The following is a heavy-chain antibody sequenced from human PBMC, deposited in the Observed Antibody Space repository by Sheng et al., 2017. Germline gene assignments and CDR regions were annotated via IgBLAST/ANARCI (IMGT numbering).Heavy chain of an antibody. CDR1: GFTFNNYW. D-gene: IGHD6-19*01. J-gene: IGHJ3*02. CDR3: ARGHASGNQYDAFDM. Sequence: EVQLVESGGGLVQPGGSLRLSCEVSGFTFNNYWMHWVRQAPGKGLVYVSRINSDGTETTYADSVKGRFTISRDNANNTLYLQMDSLRAEDTAVYYCARGHASGNQYDAFDMWAKGQ. V-gene: IGHV3-74*03. CDR2: INSDGTET.